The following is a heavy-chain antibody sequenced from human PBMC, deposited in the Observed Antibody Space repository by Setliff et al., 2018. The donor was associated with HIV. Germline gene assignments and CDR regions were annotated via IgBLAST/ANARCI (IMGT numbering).Heavy chain of an antibody. CDR3: ARARRAGSGPKYFQH. V-gene: IGHV4-34*01. Sequence: PSETLSLTCAVYGGSFNGYYWSWIRQPPGKGLEWIGEINHSGSTNYNPSLKSRVTMSVDKSKNQFSLRLSSVTAADTAVYYCARARRAGSGPKYFQHWGQGTPVTVSS. CDR1: GGSFNGYY. J-gene: IGHJ1*01. CDR2: INHSGST. D-gene: IGHD2-15*01.